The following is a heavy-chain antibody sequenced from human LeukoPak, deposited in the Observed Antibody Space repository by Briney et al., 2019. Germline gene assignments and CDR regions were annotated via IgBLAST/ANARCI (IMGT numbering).Heavy chain of an antibody. J-gene: IGHJ4*02. CDR1: GFTFSSYG. CDR3: AKARGATAPYYFDY. V-gene: IGHV3-30*02. Sequence: PGGSLRLSCAASGFTFSSYGMHWVRQAPGKGLEWVAVIWYGGSNKYYADSVKGRFTISRDNSKNTLYLQMNSLRAEDTAVYYCAKARGATAPYYFDYWGQGTLVTVSS. CDR2: IWYGGSNK. D-gene: IGHD1-26*01.